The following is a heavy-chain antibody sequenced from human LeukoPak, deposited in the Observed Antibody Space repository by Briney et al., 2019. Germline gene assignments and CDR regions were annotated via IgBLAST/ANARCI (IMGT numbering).Heavy chain of an antibody. V-gene: IGHV4-39*07. CDR2: IYYSGST. CDR1: GGSISSSSYY. Sequence: SETLSLTCTVSGGSISSSSYYWGWIRQPPGKGLEWIGSIYYSGSTYYNPSLKSRVTISVDTSKNQFSLKLSSVTAADTAVYYCARGPSYYGSGSHPFDYWGQGTLVTVSS. J-gene: IGHJ4*02. D-gene: IGHD3-10*01. CDR3: ARGPSYYGSGSHPFDY.